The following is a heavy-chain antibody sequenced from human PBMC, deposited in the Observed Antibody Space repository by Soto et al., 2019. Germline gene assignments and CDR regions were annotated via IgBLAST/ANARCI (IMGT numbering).Heavy chain of an antibody. CDR2: IDTDGSTT. V-gene: IGHV3-74*01. D-gene: IGHD2-15*01. CDR3: ACSRRPARLGPKGAIDY. Sequence: GGSLRLSCATSGFTFSNYWMHWVRQVPGRGLVWVSRIDTDGSTTSYADFAKGRFTISRDNAKSTLSLQMNSLRAEDTAIYYCACSRRPARLGPKGAIDYWGQGTLVTVAS. J-gene: IGHJ4*02. CDR1: GFTFSNYW.